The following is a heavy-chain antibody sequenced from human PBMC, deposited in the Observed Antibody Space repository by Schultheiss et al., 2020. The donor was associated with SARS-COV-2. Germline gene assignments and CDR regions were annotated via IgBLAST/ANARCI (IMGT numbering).Heavy chain of an antibody. V-gene: IGHV3-30*18. Sequence: GGSLRLSCAASGFTFSSYGMHWVRQAPGKGLEWVAVISYDGSNKYYADSVKGRFTISRDNSKNTLYLQMNSLRAEDTAVYYCAKDIVATYYYGMDVWGQGTTVTVSS. CDR2: ISYDGSNK. J-gene: IGHJ6*02. CDR1: GFTFSSYG. D-gene: IGHD5-12*01. CDR3: AKDIVATYYYGMDV.